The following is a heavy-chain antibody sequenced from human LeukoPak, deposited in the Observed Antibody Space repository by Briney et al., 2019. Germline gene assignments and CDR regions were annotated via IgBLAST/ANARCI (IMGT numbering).Heavy chain of an antibody. D-gene: IGHD4-23*01. J-gene: IGHJ3*02. V-gene: IGHV3-23*01. CDR1: GFTFSSYA. Sequence: GGSLRLSCAASGFTFSSYAMSWVRQAPGKGLEWVSAISGSGGSTYYADSVKGRFTISSDNSKNTLYLQMNSLRAEDTAAYYCAKDGGGNRINDAFDIWGQGTMVTVSS. CDR2: ISGSGGST. CDR3: AKDGGGNRINDAFDI.